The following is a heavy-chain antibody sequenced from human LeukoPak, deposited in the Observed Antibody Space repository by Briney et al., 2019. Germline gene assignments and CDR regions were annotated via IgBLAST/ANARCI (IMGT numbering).Heavy chain of an antibody. CDR3: TTDLSITMVRGVIIF. V-gene: IGHV3-15*01. D-gene: IGHD3-10*01. CDR2: IKSKTDGGTT. Sequence: GGSLRLSCAASGFSFSRYAMFWVRQAPGKGLEWVGRIKSKTDGGTTDYAAPVKGRFTISRDDSKNTLYLQMNSLKTEDTAVYYCTTDLSITMVRGVIIFWGQGTLVTVSS. J-gene: IGHJ4*02. CDR1: GFSFSRYA.